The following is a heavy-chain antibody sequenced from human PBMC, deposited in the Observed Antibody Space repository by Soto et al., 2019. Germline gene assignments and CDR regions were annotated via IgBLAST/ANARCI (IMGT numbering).Heavy chain of an antibody. J-gene: IGHJ4*02. CDR1: GGSISNYY. D-gene: IGHD1-26*01. Sequence: QVQLQESGPGLVKPSETLSLTCTVSGGSISNYYWSWIRQPPGKGLEWIGWIYYSGSTKYNPSLKGRLTLSVDTSKNQFSLKLTYVTAADSAFYYCARHVGEMDYWGQGTLVTVSS. CDR3: ARHVGEMDY. V-gene: IGHV4-59*08. CDR2: IYYSGST.